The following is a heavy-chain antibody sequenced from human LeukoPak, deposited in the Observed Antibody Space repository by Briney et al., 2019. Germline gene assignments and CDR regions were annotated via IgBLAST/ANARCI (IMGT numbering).Heavy chain of an antibody. CDR2: ISSSSSYI. CDR1: GFTFSSYS. J-gene: IGHJ4*02. CDR3: ARGGVGGEINLY. D-gene: IGHD2-8*02. V-gene: IGHV3-21*01. Sequence: PGGSLRLSCAASGFTFSSYSMNRVRQAPGKGLEWVSSISSSSSYIYYADSVKGRFTISRDNAKNSLYLQMNSLRAEDTAVYYCARGGVGGEINLYWGQGTLVTVCS.